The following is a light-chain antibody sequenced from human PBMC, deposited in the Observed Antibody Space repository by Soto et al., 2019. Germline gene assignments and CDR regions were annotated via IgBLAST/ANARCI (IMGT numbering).Light chain of an antibody. CDR2: DAS. V-gene: IGKV3-11*01. CDR3: QQRSNWPPIT. Sequence: EIVLTQSPATLSLSAGERATLSCRASQSVGSYLAWYQQKPGQPPRLLIYDASNRATGIPARFSGSGSGTDITLTISSLEPEDFAVYSCQQRSNWPPITFGQGTRLEIK. J-gene: IGKJ5*01. CDR1: QSVGSY.